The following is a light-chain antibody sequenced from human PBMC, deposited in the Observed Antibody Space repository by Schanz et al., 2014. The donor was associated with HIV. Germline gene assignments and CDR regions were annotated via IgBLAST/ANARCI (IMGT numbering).Light chain of an antibody. Sequence: EIVMTQSPATLSVSPGERATLSCRASQSVSSNLAWYQQKPGQAPRLLIYGASTRATGIPERFSGSGSGTDFTPTISRLEPEDFAVYYCQHYGSSLGTFGQGTKVEIK. CDR1: QSVSSN. V-gene: IGKV3-20*01. J-gene: IGKJ1*01. CDR2: GAS. CDR3: QHYGSSLGT.